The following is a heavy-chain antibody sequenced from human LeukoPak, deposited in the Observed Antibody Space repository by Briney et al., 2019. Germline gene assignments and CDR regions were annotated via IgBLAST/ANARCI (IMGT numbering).Heavy chain of an antibody. V-gene: IGHV3-30-3*01. D-gene: IGHD3-3*01. CDR1: GFTFSSYA. CDR3: AREEYYDFWSADKALNYYGMDV. CDR2: ISYDGSNK. J-gene: IGHJ6*02. Sequence: PGRSLRLSCAASGFTFSSYAMHWVRQAPGKGLEWGAVISYDGSNKYYADSVKGRFTIYRDNSKNTLYLQMNSLRAQDTAVYYCAREEYYDFWSADKALNYYGMDVWGQGTTVTVSS.